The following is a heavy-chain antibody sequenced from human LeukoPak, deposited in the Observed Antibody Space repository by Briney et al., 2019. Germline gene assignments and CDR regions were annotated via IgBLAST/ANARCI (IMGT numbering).Heavy chain of an antibody. J-gene: IGHJ4*02. CDR2: ISSSSSYI. CDR3: ARDGGSVVVPAAILDY. Sequence: PGGSLRLSCAAPGFTFSSYSMNWVRQAPGKGLEWVSSISSSSSYIYYADSVKGRFTISRDNAKNSLYLQMNSLRDEGTAVFYIARDGGSVVVPAAILDYWGKGTLVTVSS. D-gene: IGHD2-2*01. CDR1: GFTFSSYS. V-gene: IGHV3-21*01.